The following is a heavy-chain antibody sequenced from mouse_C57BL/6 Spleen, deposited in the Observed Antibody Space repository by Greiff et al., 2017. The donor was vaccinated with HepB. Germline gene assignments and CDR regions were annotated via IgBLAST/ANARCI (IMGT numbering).Heavy chain of an antibody. D-gene: IGHD1-1*02. CDR1: GYTFTSYW. CDR2: IDPSDSET. Sequence: QVQLQQPGAELVRPGSSVKLSCKASGYTFTSYWMHWVKQRPIQGLEWIGNIDPSDSETHYNQKFKDKATLTVDKSSSTAYMQLSSLTSEDSAVYYCARGEYMDGRAMDYWGQGTSVTVSS. J-gene: IGHJ4*01. CDR3: ARGEYMDGRAMDY. V-gene: IGHV1-52*01.